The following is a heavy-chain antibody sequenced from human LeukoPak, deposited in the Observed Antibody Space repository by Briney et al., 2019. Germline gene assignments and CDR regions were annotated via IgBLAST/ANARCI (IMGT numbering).Heavy chain of an antibody. Sequence: PSETLSLTCAVYGGSFSGYYWSWIRQPPGKGLEWIGEINHSGSTNYNPSLKSRVTISVDTSKNQFSLKLSSVTAADTAVYYCARRARTFSSSWSYYFDYWGQGTLVTVSS. CDR2: INHSGST. J-gene: IGHJ4*02. CDR1: GGSFSGYY. CDR3: ARRARTFSSSWSYYFDY. D-gene: IGHD6-13*01. V-gene: IGHV4-34*01.